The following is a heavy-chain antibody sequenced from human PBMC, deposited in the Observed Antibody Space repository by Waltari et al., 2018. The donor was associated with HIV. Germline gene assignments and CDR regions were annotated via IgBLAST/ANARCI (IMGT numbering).Heavy chain of an antibody. Sequence: QVPPVQSGSELRHPGASVTLSCKASGSTLTQYAMTWVRQAPGQGLEWVGWINTKTGNPTYAQGFTGRFVFSLDTSVSTTYLQISSLKAEDTAVYYCARGPGRSLDYWGQGTLVTVSS. CDR3: ARGPGRSLDY. V-gene: IGHV7-4-1*02. CDR2: INTKTGNP. CDR1: GSTLTQYA. J-gene: IGHJ4*02. D-gene: IGHD3-10*01.